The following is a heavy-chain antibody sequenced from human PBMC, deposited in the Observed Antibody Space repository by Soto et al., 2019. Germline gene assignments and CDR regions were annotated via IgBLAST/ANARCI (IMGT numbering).Heavy chain of an antibody. CDR2: ISGSGGST. D-gene: IGHD3-3*01. CDR1: GFTFSSYA. J-gene: IGHJ6*03. V-gene: IGHV3-23*01. Sequence: PGGSLRLSCAASGFTFSSYAMSWVRQAPGKGLEWVSAISGSGGSTYYADSVKGRFTISRDNSKNTLYLQMNSLRAEDTAVYYCAKAQTDYDFWSGYYWAYMDVWGKGTTVTVSS. CDR3: AKAQTDYDFWSGYYWAYMDV.